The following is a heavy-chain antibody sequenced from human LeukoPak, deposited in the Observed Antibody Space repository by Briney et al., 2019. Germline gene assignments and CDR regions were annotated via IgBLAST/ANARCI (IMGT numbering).Heavy chain of an antibody. CDR2: INHSGST. D-gene: IGHD3-22*01. V-gene: IGHV4-34*01. J-gene: IGHJ5*02. Sequence: SETLSLTCAVYGGSFSGYYWSWIRRPPGKGLEWIGEINHSGSTNYNPSLKSRVTISVDTSKNHFSLELSSVTAADTAVYYCARTDSGGYHDPWGQGTLVTVSS. CDR1: GGSFSGYY. CDR3: ARTDSGGYHDP.